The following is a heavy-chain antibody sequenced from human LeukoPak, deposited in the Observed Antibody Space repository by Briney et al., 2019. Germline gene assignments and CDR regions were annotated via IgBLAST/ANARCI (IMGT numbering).Heavy chain of an antibody. CDR1: GFTFSSYW. V-gene: IGHV3-74*01. Sequence: GGSLRLSCAASGFTFSSYWMHWVRQAPGKGLVWVSRINSDGSSTSYADSVKGRFTISRDNAKNTLYLQMNSLRAEDTAVYYCARDPYSGSYGNEYYYYMDVWGKGTTVTVSS. CDR2: INSDGSST. J-gene: IGHJ6*03. CDR3: ARDPYSGSYGNEYYYYMDV. D-gene: IGHD1-26*01.